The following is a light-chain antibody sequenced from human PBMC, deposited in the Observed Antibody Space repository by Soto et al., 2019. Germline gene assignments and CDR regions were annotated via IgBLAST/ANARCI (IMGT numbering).Light chain of an antibody. CDR2: EVT. CDR1: SSDIGRYNY. V-gene: IGLV2-14*01. CDR3: SSYTTTFTQV. J-gene: IGLJ1*01. Sequence: QSALTQPASVSGSPGQSITISCTGTSSDIGRYNYVSWYQQHPGKVPKLLISEVTNRPSGISNRFSGSKSGNTASLTISGLQAEDEADYYCSSYTTTFTQVFGTRTKLTVL.